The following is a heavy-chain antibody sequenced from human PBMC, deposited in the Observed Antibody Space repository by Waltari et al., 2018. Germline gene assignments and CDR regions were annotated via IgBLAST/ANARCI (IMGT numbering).Heavy chain of an antibody. CDR2: IYYSGST. D-gene: IGHD5-18*01. Sequence: QVQLQESGPGLVKPSETLSLTCTVSGGSISSYYWSWIRQPPGKGLEWIGYIYYSGSTNYNPSLKSRVTISVDTSKNQFSLKLSSVTAADTAVYYCARERQYSYGYYYYYMDVWGKGTTVTVSS. CDR1: GGSISSYY. CDR3: ARERQYSYGYYYYYMDV. J-gene: IGHJ6*03. V-gene: IGHV4-59*01.